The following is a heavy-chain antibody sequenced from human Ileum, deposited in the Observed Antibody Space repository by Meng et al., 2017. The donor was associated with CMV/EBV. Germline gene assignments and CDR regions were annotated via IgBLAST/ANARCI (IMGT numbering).Heavy chain of an antibody. V-gene: IGHV3-21*01. CDR1: GFTFRTYS. CDR3: ARDRYGDYDFDY. Sequence: ESLKIPCAASGFTFRTYSMNWVRQAPGKGLEWVSSISTSSYIYYADSVKGRFTISRDNAKNSLYLQMNSLRAEDTAVYYCARDRYGDYDFDYWGQGTLVTVSS. J-gene: IGHJ4*02. D-gene: IGHD4-17*01. CDR2: ISTSSYI.